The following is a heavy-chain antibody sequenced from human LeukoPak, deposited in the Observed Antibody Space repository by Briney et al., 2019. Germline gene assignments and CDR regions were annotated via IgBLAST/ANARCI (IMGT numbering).Heavy chain of an antibody. CDR2: IYYSGST. Sequence: SETLSLTCTVSGGSISSYYWSWIRQPPGKGLEWIGYIYYSGSTNYNPSLKSRATISVDTSKNQFSLKLSSVTAADTAVYYCARVDYYYDSSGYYYWFDPWGQGTLVTVSS. CDR3: ARVDYYYDSSGYYYWFDP. D-gene: IGHD3-22*01. J-gene: IGHJ5*02. V-gene: IGHV4-59*01. CDR1: GGSISSYY.